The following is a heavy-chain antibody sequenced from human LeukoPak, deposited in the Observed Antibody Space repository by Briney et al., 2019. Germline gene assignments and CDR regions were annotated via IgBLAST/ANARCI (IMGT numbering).Heavy chain of an antibody. J-gene: IGHJ4*02. V-gene: IGHV3-7*01. CDR3: ARVWETHLLLGGYFDY. D-gene: IGHD2-21*02. Sequence: PGGSLRLSCAASGFTFSSYAMSWVRQAPGKGLEWVANIKQDGSEKYYVDSVKGRFTISRDNAKNSLYLQMNSLRAEDTAVYYCARVWETHLLLGGYFDYWGQGTLVTVSS. CDR1: GFTFSSYA. CDR2: IKQDGSEK.